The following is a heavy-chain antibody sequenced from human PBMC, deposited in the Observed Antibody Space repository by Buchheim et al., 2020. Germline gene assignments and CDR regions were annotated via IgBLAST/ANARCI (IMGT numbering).Heavy chain of an antibody. D-gene: IGHD2-15*01. Sequence: DVQVLESGGDLVQPGGSLRLSCVASGFTFSSGAITWVRQARGKGLEWVSAVSGSGLSTYYADSVKGRFTISRDHSKNTVYLQMDSLRVGDTAIYYCAKCRCDGGSCPPDYWGQGTL. CDR1: GFTFSSGA. J-gene: IGHJ4*02. CDR3: AKCRCDGGSCPPDY. V-gene: IGHV3-23*01. CDR2: VSGSGLST.